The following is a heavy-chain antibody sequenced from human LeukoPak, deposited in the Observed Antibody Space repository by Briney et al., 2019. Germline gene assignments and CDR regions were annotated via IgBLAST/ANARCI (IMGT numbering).Heavy chain of an antibody. CDR1: GGSISSYY. J-gene: IGHJ3*02. CDR3: ARDGVTMIPELGDAFDI. Sequence: SETLSLTCTVSGGSISSYYWSWIRQPPGKGLEWIGYIYYSGSTNYNPSLKSRVTISVDTSKNQFSLKLSSVTAADTAVYYCARDGVTMIPELGDAFDIWGQGTMVTVSS. V-gene: IGHV4-59*01. D-gene: IGHD3-22*01. CDR2: IYYSGST.